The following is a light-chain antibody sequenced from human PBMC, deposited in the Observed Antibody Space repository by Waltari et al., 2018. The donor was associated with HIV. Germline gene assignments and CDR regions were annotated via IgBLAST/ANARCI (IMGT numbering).Light chain of an antibody. Sequence: QSALTQPPSASGSPGETVTLSCTGTSNDIGLYNYVSWFQQHPGKVPKLVMFEVSQRPSGVPDRFSCSKSGYTASLTVAGLQPDDEADYFCSSFAGNDFFVFGGGTRLTVL. V-gene: IGLV2-8*01. CDR2: EVS. CDR3: SSFAGNDFFV. J-gene: IGLJ2*01. CDR1: SNDIGLYNY.